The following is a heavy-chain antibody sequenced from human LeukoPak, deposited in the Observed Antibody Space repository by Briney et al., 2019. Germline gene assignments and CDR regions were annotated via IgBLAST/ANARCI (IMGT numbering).Heavy chain of an antibody. CDR2: INAGNGNT. CDR1: GYTFTSYA. D-gene: IGHD6-19*01. CDR3: ARTAVAVAPRPWYAFDI. V-gene: IGHV1-3*01. J-gene: IGHJ3*02. Sequence: ASVKVSCKASGYTFTSYAMHWVRQAPGQRLEWMGWINAGNGNTKYSQKFQGRVTITRDTSASTAYMELSSLRSEDTAVYYCARTAVAVAPRPWYAFDIWGQGTMVTVSS.